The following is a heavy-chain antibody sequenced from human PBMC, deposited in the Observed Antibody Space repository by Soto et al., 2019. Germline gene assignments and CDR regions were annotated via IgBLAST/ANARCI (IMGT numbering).Heavy chain of an antibody. J-gene: IGHJ6*02. CDR1: GGSISSGGYY. Sequence: QVQLQESGPGLVKPSQTLSLTCTVSGGSISSGGYYWSWIRQHPGKGLEWIGYIYYSGSTYYNPSLKSRVTISVDTSKNQFSLKLSSVTAADTAVYYCARYSKVVPAAIADGMDVWGQGTTVTVSS. V-gene: IGHV4-31*03. CDR3: ARYSKVVPAAIADGMDV. D-gene: IGHD2-2*02. CDR2: IYYSGST.